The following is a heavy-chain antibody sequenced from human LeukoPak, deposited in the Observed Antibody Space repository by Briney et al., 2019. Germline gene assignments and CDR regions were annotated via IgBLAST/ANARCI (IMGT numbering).Heavy chain of an antibody. D-gene: IGHD6-13*01. Sequence: GGSLRLSCAASGFTFSSYGMSWVRQAPGKGLEWVSAISGSGGSTYYADSVKGRFTISRDNSKNTLYLQMNSLRAEDTAVYYCAKDRGSSWYYYYYYYMDVWGKGTTVTISS. CDR1: GFTFSSYG. CDR3: AKDRGSSWYYYYYYYMDV. CDR2: ISGSGGST. J-gene: IGHJ6*03. V-gene: IGHV3-23*01.